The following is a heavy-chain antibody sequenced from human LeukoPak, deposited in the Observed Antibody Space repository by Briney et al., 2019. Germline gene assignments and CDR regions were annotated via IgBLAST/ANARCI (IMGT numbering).Heavy chain of an antibody. J-gene: IGHJ4*02. Sequence: SETLSLTCAVSGGSISSSNWWSWVRQPPGKGLEWIGEVFHGGSTNFSPSLKSRVTVSVDRSKNQFSLRLSSVTAADTAVYFCARGEEHGSGTVQFDYWGQGTLVTVSS. D-gene: IGHD3-10*01. CDR2: VFHGGST. CDR3: ARGEEHGSGTVQFDY. V-gene: IGHV4-4*02. CDR1: GGSISSSNW.